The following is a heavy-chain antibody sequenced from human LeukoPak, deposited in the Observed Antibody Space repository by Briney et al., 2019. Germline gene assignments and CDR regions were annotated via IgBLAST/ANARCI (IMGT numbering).Heavy chain of an antibody. CDR3: ARAVNGDWGNWFDP. D-gene: IGHD4-17*01. V-gene: IGHV3-11*06. J-gene: IGHJ5*02. Sequence: GGSLRLSRAASGFTFSDYYMSWIRQAPGKGLEWVSYISSSSYTNYADSVKGRFTISRDNAKNSLYLQMNSLRAEDTAVYYCARAVNGDWGNWFDPWGQGTLVTVSS. CDR2: ISSSSYT. CDR1: GFTFSDYY.